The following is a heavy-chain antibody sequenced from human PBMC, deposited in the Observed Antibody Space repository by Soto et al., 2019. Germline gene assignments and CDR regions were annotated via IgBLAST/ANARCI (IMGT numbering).Heavy chain of an antibody. CDR2: IWYDGSNR. D-gene: IGHD6-19*01. CDR3: ARGPLAVDF. CDR1: GFTFSSYG. Sequence: QVQLVESGGGLVHPGRSLRLSCAASGFTFSSYGMLWVRQAPGKGLEWVAVIWYDGSNRYYADSVKGRFTISRDKSKNTLYLQMNSLSAADTAVYYCARGPLAVDFWGQGTLVTVSS. V-gene: IGHV3-33*01. J-gene: IGHJ4*02.